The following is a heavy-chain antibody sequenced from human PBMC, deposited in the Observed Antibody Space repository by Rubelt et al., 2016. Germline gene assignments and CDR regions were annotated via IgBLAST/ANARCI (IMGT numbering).Heavy chain of an antibody. V-gene: IGHV3-48*04. CDR2: ISSSSSTI. CDR3: ARVARVIAAAVTGWFDP. J-gene: IGHJ5*02. CDR1: S. D-gene: IGHD6-13*01. Sequence: SMNWVRQAPGKGLEWVSYISSSSSTIYYADSVKGRFTISRDNAKNSLYLQMNSLRAEDTAVYYCARVARVIAAAVTGWFDPWGQGTLVTVSS.